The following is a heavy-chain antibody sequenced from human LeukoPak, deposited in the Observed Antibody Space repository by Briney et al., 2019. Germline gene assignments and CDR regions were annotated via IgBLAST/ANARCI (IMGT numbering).Heavy chain of an antibody. CDR2: IFTSGST. D-gene: IGHD4-11*01. Sequence: SETLSLTRTVSNGSISSYYWSWIRQPAGKGLEWIGRIFTSGSTNYNPSLKSRVTMSVDTSKNHFSLKLSSVTAADTAVYYCARGPTVTTYYFDSWGQGTLVTVSS. V-gene: IGHV4-4*07. CDR1: NGSISSYY. CDR3: ARGPTVTTYYFDS. J-gene: IGHJ4*02.